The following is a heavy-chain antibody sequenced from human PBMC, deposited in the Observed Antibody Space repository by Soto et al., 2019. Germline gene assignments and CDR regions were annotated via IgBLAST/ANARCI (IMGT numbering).Heavy chain of an antibody. Sequence: PSETLSLTCTVTGGSISSYYWSWIRQPPGKGLEWIGYIYYSGSINYNPSLKSRVTISVDTSKNQFSLKLSSVTAADTAVYYCARHLYGSGERFDPWGQATLVTVS. CDR2: IYYSGSI. J-gene: IGHJ5*02. CDR3: ARHLYGSGERFDP. D-gene: IGHD3-10*01. CDR1: GGSISSYY. V-gene: IGHV4-59*08.